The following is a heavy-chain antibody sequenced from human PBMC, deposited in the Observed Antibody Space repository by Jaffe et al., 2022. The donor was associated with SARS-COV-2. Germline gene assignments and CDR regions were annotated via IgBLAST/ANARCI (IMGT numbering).Heavy chain of an antibody. D-gene: IGHD6-19*01. CDR2: ISNSGNT. CDR3: ARHMRNAVAGTRWFDP. Sequence: QVLLQESGPGLVKPSETLSLTCTVAGDSITSSSNYYWGWIRQPPGKGLEWIATISNSGNTFYNPSLKSRVRIVIHTSKNQFSLEMTSTTAADTAVYYCARHMRNAVAGTRWFDPWGHGTLVTVSS. CDR1: GDSITSSSNYY. J-gene: IGHJ5*02. V-gene: IGHV4-39*01.